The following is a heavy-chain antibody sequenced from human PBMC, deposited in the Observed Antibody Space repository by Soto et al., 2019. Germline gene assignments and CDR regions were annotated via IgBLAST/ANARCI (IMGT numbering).Heavy chain of an antibody. CDR1: GYRITIYG. D-gene: IGHD6-13*01. J-gene: IGHJ4*02. CDR3: ARVGSSSWYYFDY. Sequence: ASVKGSCKASGYRITIYGSSWGRQDPGQGLEWMGWISAYNGNTNYAQKLQGRVTMTTDTSTSTAYMELRSLRSDDTAVYYCARVGSSSWYYFDYWGQGTLVTVSS. CDR2: ISAYNGNT. V-gene: IGHV1-18*01.